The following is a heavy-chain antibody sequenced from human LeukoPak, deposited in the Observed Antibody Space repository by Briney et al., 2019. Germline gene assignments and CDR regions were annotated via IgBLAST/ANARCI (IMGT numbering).Heavy chain of an antibody. CDR3: ARSVYDSGGYYRVLDY. V-gene: IGHV3-7*01. D-gene: IGHD3-22*01. CDR2: IDQRGNDQ. J-gene: IGHJ4*02. Sequence: GGSLRLSCAASGFTFSNSWMIWVRQAPGEGLEWVANIDQRGNDQRYVDSVKGRFIISRDNTKNTLYLQMNSLRAEDTAVYYCARSVYDSGGYYRVLDYWGQGTLVTVSS. CDR1: GFTFSNSW.